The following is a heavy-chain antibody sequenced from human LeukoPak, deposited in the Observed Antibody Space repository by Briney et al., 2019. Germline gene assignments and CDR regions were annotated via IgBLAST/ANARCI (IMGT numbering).Heavy chain of an antibody. CDR1: GFTFSSYW. J-gene: IGHJ4*02. V-gene: IGHV3-7*02. CDR2: IKQDGSAK. D-gene: IGHD6-19*01. CDR3: ASGWYSDY. Sequence: GGSLRLSCVAAGFTFSSYWMSWVRPAPGKGLQWVANIKQDGSAKYYVDSVKGRFTISRDNAKNSLYLQMNGLRAEDTAVYYCASGWYSDYWGQGTLVTISS.